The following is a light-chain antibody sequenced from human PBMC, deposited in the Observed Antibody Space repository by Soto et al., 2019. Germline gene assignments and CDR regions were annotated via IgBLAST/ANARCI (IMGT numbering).Light chain of an antibody. CDR3: QHYNNWPPGT. CDR2: GAS. J-gene: IGKJ1*01. V-gene: IGKV3D-15*01. CDR1: QSVSSD. Sequence: EIVMTQSPATLSVSPGERATLSCRASQSVSSDLAWYHQKPGQAPRLLIYGASSRAIGIPDRFSGSGSGTEFTLNISSLQSEDFAVYYCQHYNNWPPGTFGQGTKVDIK.